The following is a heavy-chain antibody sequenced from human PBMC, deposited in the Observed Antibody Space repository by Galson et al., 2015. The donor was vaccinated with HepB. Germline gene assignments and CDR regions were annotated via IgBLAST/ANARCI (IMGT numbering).Heavy chain of an antibody. CDR2: LTNDGAGA. D-gene: IGHD2-21*01. V-gene: IGHV3-23*01. CDR1: GLNFSSHA. J-gene: IGHJ4*02. Sequence: SLILSSAAFGLNFSSHALNRVRKAPGHGLEAVLGLTNDGAGATHADSVKGWFSISRDNSRNTLYLQMNTLRVEETAVYYCATRDWGLVLGGWGQGSLVTVSS. CDR3: ATRDWGLVLGG.